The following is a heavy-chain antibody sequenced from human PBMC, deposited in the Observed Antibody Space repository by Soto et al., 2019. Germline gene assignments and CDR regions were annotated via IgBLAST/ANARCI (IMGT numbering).Heavy chain of an antibody. CDR2: IIPIFGTA. D-gene: IGHD3-22*01. CDR1: GGTFSSYA. V-gene: IGHV1-69*13. CDR3: ASSYRAYDSSGYFDY. Sequence: ASVKVSCKASGGTFSSYAISWVRQAPGQGPEWMGGIIPIFGTANYAQKFQGRVTITADESTGTAYMELSSLRSEDTAVYYCASSYRAYDSSGYFDYWGQGTLVTVSS. J-gene: IGHJ4*02.